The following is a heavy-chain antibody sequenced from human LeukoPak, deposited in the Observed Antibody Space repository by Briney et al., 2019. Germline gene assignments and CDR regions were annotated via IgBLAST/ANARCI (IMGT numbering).Heavy chain of an antibody. D-gene: IGHD4-17*01. J-gene: IGHJ4*02. CDR2: VKSKTDDGTT. Sequence: GGSLRLSCAASGFTFSIAWMSWVRQAPGKGLGWVGRVKSKTDDGTTDYATPVKGRFTISRDDSKNTLYLQMNSLKTEDTAVYYCTTHFPVTTFYWGQGTLVTVSS. CDR1: GFTFSIAW. CDR3: TTHFPVTTFY. V-gene: IGHV3-15*01.